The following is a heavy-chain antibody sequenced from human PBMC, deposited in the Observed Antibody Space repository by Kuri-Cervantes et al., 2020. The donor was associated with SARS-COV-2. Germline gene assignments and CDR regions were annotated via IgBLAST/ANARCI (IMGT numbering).Heavy chain of an antibody. V-gene: IGHV3-74*01. J-gene: IGHJ4*02. D-gene: IGHD1-1*01. CDR3: VRDGDHWNFDY. Sequence: LSLTCAASGFTFSGHWIHWVRQAPGKGLVWVSRINPDGSYTNNADSVKGRFTLSRDNAKNKLFLQMNSLGAEDTAVYYCVRDGDHWNFDYWGQGTLVTVSS. CDR2: INPDGSYT. CDR1: GFTFSGHW.